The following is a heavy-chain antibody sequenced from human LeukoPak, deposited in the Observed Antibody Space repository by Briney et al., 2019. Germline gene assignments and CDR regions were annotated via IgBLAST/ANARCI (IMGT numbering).Heavy chain of an antibody. CDR3: ARHWVDSSGYYPSKFDY. V-gene: IGHV3-66*04. J-gene: IGHJ4*02. D-gene: IGHD3-22*01. Sequence: GGSLRLSCVPSGFTVIGNYMGWVRQAPGKGLEWVSVIYTGGSTYYADSVKGRFTISRDSSKNTLYLQMNSLRAEDTAVYYCARHWVDSSGYYPSKFDYWGQGTMVTVSS. CDR1: GFTVIGNY. CDR2: IYTGGST.